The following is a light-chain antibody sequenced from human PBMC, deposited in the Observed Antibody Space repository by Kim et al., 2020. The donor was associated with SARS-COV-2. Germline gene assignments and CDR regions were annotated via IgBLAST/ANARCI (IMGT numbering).Light chain of an antibody. CDR2: DAS. Sequence: EIVLTQSPATLSLSPGERATLSCRASQSVSSYLAWYQQRPGQAPRLLIYDASNRATGIPARFSGSGSGIDFTLTISSLDPEDFAVYYCQQRSNWPPTFGGGTKVDIK. J-gene: IGKJ4*01. CDR1: QSVSSY. V-gene: IGKV3-11*01. CDR3: QQRSNWPPT.